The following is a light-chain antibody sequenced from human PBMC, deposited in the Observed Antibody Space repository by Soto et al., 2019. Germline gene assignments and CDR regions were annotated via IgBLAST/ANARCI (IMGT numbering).Light chain of an antibody. Sequence: QSVLTQSPSASASLGASVKLTCTLSSGYSSYVVAWHQQQPEKGPRYLMKLNSDGSHSKGDGIPDRFSGSSSGAERYLTISSLQSEDEADYYCQTWGTGIGVFGGGTKLTVL. CDR1: SGYSSYV. J-gene: IGLJ3*02. CDR2: LNSDGSH. V-gene: IGLV4-69*01. CDR3: QTWGTGIGV.